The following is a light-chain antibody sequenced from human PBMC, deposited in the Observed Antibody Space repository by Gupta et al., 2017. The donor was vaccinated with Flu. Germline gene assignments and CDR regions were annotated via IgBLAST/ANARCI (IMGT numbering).Light chain of an antibody. CDR3: GAWDNSLSAWV. CDR1: SSNIGNNY. CDR2: ENN. V-gene: IGLV1-51*02. Sequence: QSVLTQPPSVSAAPGQKVTISCSGSSSNIGNNYVSWYQQLPGTAPKLLIYENNKRPSGIPDRFSGSKSGTSATLGITGLQTGDEADYYCGAWDNSLSAWVFGGGTGLTVL. J-gene: IGLJ3*02.